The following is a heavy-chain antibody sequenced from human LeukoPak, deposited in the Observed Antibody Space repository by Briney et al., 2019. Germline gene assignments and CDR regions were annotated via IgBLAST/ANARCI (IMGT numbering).Heavy chain of an antibody. J-gene: IGHJ4*02. CDR1: GYTLTELS. D-gene: IGHD5-24*01. CDR2: FDPEDGET. Sequence: ASVKVSCKVSGYTLTELSMHWVRQAPGKGLEWMGGFDPEDGETIYAQKLQGRVTMTTDTSTSTAYMELRSLRSDDTAVYYCARGENYPWGYWGQGTLVTVSS. CDR3: ARGENYPWGY. V-gene: IGHV1-24*01.